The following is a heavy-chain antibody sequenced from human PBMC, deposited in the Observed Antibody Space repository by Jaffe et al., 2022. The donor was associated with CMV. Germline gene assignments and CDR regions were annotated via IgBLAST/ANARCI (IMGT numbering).Heavy chain of an antibody. CDR3: ASSKWRTIDY. Sequence: QVQLQESGPGLVKPSETLSLTCTVSGGSISSYYWSWIRQPPGKGLEWIGYIYYSGSTNYNPSLKSRVTISVDTSKNQFSLKLSSVTAADTAVYYCASSKWRTIDYWGQGTLVTVSS. V-gene: IGHV4-59*01. D-gene: IGHD5-12*01. CDR1: GGSISSYY. CDR2: IYYSGST. J-gene: IGHJ4*02.